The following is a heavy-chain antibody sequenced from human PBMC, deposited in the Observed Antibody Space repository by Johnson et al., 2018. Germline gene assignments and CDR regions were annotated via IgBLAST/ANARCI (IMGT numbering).Heavy chain of an antibody. Sequence: QVQLQESGPGLVKPSETLSLTCSVSGGSISSSFWSWIRKPAGKGLEWIGRIYRSGSTRYNPSLKSRVIMSIDTSKNQFSLKLKSMTAADTVVYYCASARSALTGGDAFDIWGQGTMVTVSS. J-gene: IGHJ3*02. CDR2: IYRSGST. CDR3: ASARSALTGGDAFDI. CDR1: GGSISSSF. D-gene: IGHD3-9*01. V-gene: IGHV4-4*07.